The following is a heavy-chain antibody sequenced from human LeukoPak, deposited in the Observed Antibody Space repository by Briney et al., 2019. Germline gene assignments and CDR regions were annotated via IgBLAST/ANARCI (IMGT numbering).Heavy chain of an antibody. Sequence: PGGSLRLSCAASVFTFDTFAMSWVRQAPGKGLEWVSTLSNSGHSSYYADSAKGRFTISRDNSKNTLYLQLNSLRAEDTAVYYSARLDRKALTAAFDYWGQGTLVTVSS. D-gene: IGHD1-1*01. J-gene: IGHJ4*02. V-gene: IGHV3-23*01. CDR2: LSNSGHSS. CDR3: ARLDRKALTAAFDY. CDR1: VFTFDTFA.